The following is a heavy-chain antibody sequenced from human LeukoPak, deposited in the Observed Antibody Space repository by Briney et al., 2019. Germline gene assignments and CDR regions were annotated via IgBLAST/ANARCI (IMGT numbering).Heavy chain of an antibody. Sequence: SETLSLTCAVYGGSFSGYYWSWIRQPPGKGLEWIGEINHSGSTNYNPSLKSRVTTSVDTSKNQFSLKLSSVTAGDTAVYYCTRGAYDFWSGIPNWCDPWGQETLVTVSS. D-gene: IGHD3-3*01. J-gene: IGHJ5*02. CDR1: GGSFSGYY. CDR3: TRGAYDFWSGIPNWCDP. CDR2: INHSGST. V-gene: IGHV4-34*01.